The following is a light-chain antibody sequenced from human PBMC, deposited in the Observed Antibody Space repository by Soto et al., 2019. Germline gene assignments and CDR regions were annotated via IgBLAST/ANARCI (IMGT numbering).Light chain of an antibody. J-gene: IGLJ1*01. CDR2: DVS. CDR3: TAYTSDSTYV. V-gene: IGLV2-14*01. CDR1: STDVGRYNY. Sequence: QSALTQPASVSGSPGQSITISCTGTSTDVGRYNYVSWYQQHPGKAPKHMVYDVSNRPSLVSNRFSGSKSGITASLTISGLQAEDEADYYCTAYTSDSTYVFGTGTKVTVL.